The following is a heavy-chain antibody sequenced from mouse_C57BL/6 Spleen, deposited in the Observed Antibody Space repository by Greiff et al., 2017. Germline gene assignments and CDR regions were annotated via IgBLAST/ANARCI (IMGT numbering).Heavy chain of an antibody. CDR2: ISGGGGNT. Sequence: EVKLVESGGGLVKPGGSLKLSCAASGFTFSSYTMSWVRQTPEKRLEWVATISGGGGNTYYPDSVKGRFTISRDNAKNTLYLQMSSLRSEDTALYYCASDYYGSSYCWYFDVWGTGTTVTVSS. D-gene: IGHD1-1*01. V-gene: IGHV5-9*01. J-gene: IGHJ1*03. CDR3: ASDYYGSSYCWYFDV. CDR1: GFTFSSYT.